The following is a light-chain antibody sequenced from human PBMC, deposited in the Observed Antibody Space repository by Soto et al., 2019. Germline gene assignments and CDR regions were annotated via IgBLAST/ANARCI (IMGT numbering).Light chain of an antibody. V-gene: IGLV1-51*01. Sequence: QSVLTQPPSVSAAPGQKVTISCSGASSNVGNNYVSWHQQLPGTAPKLLIYDNTKRPSGIPDRFSGSKSGTSATLDITGLQTGDEADYYCGTWDSSVSVVLFGGGTQLPLL. J-gene: IGLJ2*01. CDR3: GTWDSSVSVVL. CDR1: SSNVGNNY. CDR2: DNT.